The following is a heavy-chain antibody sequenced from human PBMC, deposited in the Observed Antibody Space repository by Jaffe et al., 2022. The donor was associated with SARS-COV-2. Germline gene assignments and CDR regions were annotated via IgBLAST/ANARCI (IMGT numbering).Heavy chain of an antibody. CDR3: AKNYDILTGYYLYYFDY. J-gene: IGHJ4*02. CDR2: IRNSGGST. CDR1: GFTFSTHA. V-gene: IGHV3-23*01. Sequence: EVQLLESGGGLVQPGGSLRLSCTASGFTFSTHAMTWVRQAPGKGLEWVSVIRNSGGSTYYADSVKGRFTISRDNSKNTLYLQMNSLTAEDTAVYYCAKNYDILTGYYLYYFDYWGQGTLVTVSS. D-gene: IGHD3-9*01.